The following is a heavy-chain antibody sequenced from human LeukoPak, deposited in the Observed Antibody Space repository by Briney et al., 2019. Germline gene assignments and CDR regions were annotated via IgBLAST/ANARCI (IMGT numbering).Heavy chain of an antibody. CDR1: GFTFNSYW. Sequence: GGSLRLSCAASGFTFNSYWMTWVRQAPGKGLEWVANIKQDGSEKYYVDSVKGRFTISRDNAKNSLYLQMNSLRAEDAAVYYCARDFSYYDSSGYWHDAFDIWGQGTMVTVSS. CDR3: ARDFSYYDSSGYWHDAFDI. D-gene: IGHD3-22*01. V-gene: IGHV3-7*01. CDR2: IKQDGSEK. J-gene: IGHJ3*02.